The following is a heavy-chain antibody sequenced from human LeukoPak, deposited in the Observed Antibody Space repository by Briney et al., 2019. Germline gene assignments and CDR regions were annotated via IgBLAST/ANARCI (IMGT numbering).Heavy chain of an antibody. CDR3: ARGEPTKQLWERYYYYYMDV. V-gene: IGHV3-23*01. CDR2: FSGSGGST. Sequence: TGGSLRLSCAASGFTFSSYAMSWVRQAPGKGLECISGFSGSGGSTYYADSVKGRFTISRDNSKNTLYLQMNSLRAEDTAVYYCARGEPTKQLWERYYYYYMDVWGKGTTVTISS. J-gene: IGHJ6*03. D-gene: IGHD5-18*01. CDR1: GFTFSSYA.